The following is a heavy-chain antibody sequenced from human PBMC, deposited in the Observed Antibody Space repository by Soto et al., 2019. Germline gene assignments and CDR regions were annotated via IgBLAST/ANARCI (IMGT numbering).Heavy chain of an antibody. CDR3: AKNKQRHGDYVYYFDY. V-gene: IGHV3-53*05. Sequence: EVQLVETGGGLIQPGGSLRLSCAASGFTVSSNYMNWVRQAPGKGLEWVSIIYSDGTTSYADSVKGRFTISRDNFKNTLYLQMNSLRVEDTAVYYCAKNKQRHGDYVYYFDYWGQGTLVTVSS. D-gene: IGHD4-17*01. CDR2: IYSDGTT. J-gene: IGHJ4*02. CDR1: GFTVSSNY.